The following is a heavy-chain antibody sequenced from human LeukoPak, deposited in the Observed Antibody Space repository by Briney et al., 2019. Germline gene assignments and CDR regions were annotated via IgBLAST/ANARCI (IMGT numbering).Heavy chain of an antibody. CDR2: ISWNSRSI. J-gene: IGHJ4*02. D-gene: IGHD6-13*01. Sequence: PGRSLRLSCATSGFTFNDYAMYWVRQAPGKGLEWVSGISWNSRSIAYADSVKGRFTISRDNAKNSLYLQMNSLRAEDMALYYCAKEGGSWSTFDYWGQGTLVTVSS. CDR1: GFTFNDYA. CDR3: AKEGGSWSTFDY. V-gene: IGHV3-9*03.